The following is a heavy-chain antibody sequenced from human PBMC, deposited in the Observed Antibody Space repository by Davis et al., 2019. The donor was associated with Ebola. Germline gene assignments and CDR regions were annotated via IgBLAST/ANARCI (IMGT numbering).Heavy chain of an antibody. V-gene: IGHV3-74*01. J-gene: IGHJ6*02. CDR1: GFTFSSYW. Sequence: HTGGSLRLSCAASGFTFSSYWMHWVRQAPGKGLVWVSRINSDGSSTSYADSVKGRFTISRDNAKNTLYLQMNSLRAEDTAVYYCARQYYDFWSGYFYYYYGMDVWGQGTTVTVSS. CDR2: INSDGSST. D-gene: IGHD3-3*01. CDR3: ARQYYDFWSGYFYYYYGMDV.